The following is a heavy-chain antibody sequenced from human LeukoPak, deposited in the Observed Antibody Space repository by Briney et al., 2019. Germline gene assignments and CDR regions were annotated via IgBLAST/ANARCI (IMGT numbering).Heavy chain of an antibody. D-gene: IGHD1-1*01. CDR2: TSHAGNT. CDR3: ARRRDWNDVLDS. J-gene: IGHJ4*02. V-gene: IGHV4-34*01. Sequence: PSETLSHTRAAPGESLRDYYWSWIRHPPQKGLQSIGQTSHAGNTNYNPSLKRRVALSTGTSKNQFSLRLTSVTTADTAIYYCARRRDWNDVLDSWGQGTPVTVSS. CDR1: GESLRDYY.